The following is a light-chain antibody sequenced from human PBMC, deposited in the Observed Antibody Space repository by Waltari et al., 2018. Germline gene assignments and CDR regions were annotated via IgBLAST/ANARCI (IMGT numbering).Light chain of an antibody. CDR2: DVS. CDR3: SSHTTTSAII. V-gene: IGLV2-14*03. Sequence: QSALTQPASVSGSPGQSITISCTGTSSDVGGYNYVAWYQQYPGKAPKLILFDVSRWPSGVSNRFSGSKSGNTASLTISGLQAEDEADYYCSSHTTTSAIIFGGGTTLTVL. J-gene: IGLJ2*01. CDR1: SSDVGGYNY.